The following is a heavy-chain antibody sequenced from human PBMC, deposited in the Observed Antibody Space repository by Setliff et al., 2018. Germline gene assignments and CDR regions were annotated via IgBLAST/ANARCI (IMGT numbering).Heavy chain of an antibody. CDR3: ARAHTWSLPNDSSGYPGWFDP. CDR1: GFSISSGYY. J-gene: IGHJ5*02. CDR2: IHHSGKA. V-gene: IGHV4-38-2*01. Sequence: LSLTCAVSGFSISSGYYWSWIRQPPGKGLEWIVNIHHSGKAYYNPSLKSRVTMSVDTFKNHVSLKLSSVTAADTAVYYCARAHTWSLPNDSSGYPGWFDPWGQGTLVTVSS. D-gene: IGHD3-22*01.